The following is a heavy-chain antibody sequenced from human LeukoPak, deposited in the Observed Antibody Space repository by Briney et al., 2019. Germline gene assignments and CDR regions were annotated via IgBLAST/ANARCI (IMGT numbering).Heavy chain of an antibody. D-gene: IGHD5-18*01. CDR3: TTDLDTAMVIDY. CDR2: IKSKTDGGTT. Sequence: PGGSLRLSCAASGFTFSNAWMSSVRQAPGKGLEWVGRIKSKTDGGTTDYAAPVKGRFTISRDDSKNTLYLQMNSLKTEHTAVYYCTTDLDTAMVIDYWGQGTLVTVSS. J-gene: IGHJ4*02. V-gene: IGHV3-15*01. CDR1: GFTFSNAW.